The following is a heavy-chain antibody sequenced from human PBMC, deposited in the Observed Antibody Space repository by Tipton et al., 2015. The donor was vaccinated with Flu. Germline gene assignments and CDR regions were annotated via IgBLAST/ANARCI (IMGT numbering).Heavy chain of an antibody. V-gene: IGHV3-30*18. CDR1: GFSFSTYG. D-gene: IGHD4-17*01. J-gene: IGHJ6*02. CDR3: AKVPALYGDYDYYSGMDV. CDR2: ISYDGSNK. Sequence: SLRLSCAASGFSFSTYGMHWVRQAPGKGLEWVATISYDGSNKDYTASLKGRFTISRDDSKDTLFLQMNSLKPEDTAVYYCAKVPALYGDYDYYSGMDVWGQGTTVTVSS.